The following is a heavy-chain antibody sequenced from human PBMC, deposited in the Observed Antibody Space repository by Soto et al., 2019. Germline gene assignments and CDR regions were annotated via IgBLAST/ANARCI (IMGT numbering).Heavy chain of an antibody. CDR2: IHSDGSTT. Sequence: EVQLVESEGGLVQRGGSLRLSCAASGFTFNYYWMHWVRQAPGQGLLWVSHIHSDGSTTTYADSVKGRFTISRDNANNTLYLKIISLRAEDTAVYYCVRGDKGGFDLLGQGTTVTVSS. J-gene: IGHJ3*01. D-gene: IGHD2-21*02. CDR3: VRGDKGGFDL. CDR1: GFTFNYYW. V-gene: IGHV3-74*01.